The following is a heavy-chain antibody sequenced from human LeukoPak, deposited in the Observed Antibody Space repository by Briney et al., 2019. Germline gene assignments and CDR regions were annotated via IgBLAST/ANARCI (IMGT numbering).Heavy chain of an antibody. CDR3: AGGVIVGDNWFDP. D-gene: IGHD3-16*02. CDR2: IYYSGST. V-gene: IGHV4-39*07. Sequence: SETLSLTCTVSGGSININSFYWAWIRQPPGKGLEWIGSIYYSGSTYYNPSLKSRVTISVDTSKNQFSLKLSSVTAADTAVYYCAGGVIVGDNWFDPWGQGTLVTVSS. J-gene: IGHJ5*02. CDR1: GGSININSFY.